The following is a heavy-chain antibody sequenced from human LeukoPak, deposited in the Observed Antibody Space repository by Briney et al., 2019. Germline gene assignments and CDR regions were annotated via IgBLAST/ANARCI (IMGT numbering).Heavy chain of an antibody. V-gene: IGHV3-66*02. D-gene: IGHD5-18*01. CDR3: ARGNGIYSCGFYYYYMDV. CDR2: IYSGGST. Sequence: PGGSLRLSCAASGFTVSSNYMSWVRQAPGRGLEWVSVIYSGGSTYYADSVKGRFTISRDNSKNTLYLQMNSLRAEDTAVYYCARGNGIYSCGFYYYYMDVWGKGTTVTVSS. J-gene: IGHJ6*03. CDR1: GFTVSSNY.